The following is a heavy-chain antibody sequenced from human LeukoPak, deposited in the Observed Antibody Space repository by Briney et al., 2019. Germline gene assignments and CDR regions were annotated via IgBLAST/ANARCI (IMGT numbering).Heavy chain of an antibody. CDR2: INPNSGDM. J-gene: IGHJ4*02. Sequence: ASVKVSCKASGYTFTYHYMHWVRQAPGQGLEHMGWINPNSGDMKYAQKFQGRVTMTRDTSINTAYMELRSLRSDDTAVYYCARLYPSIPVAGSGNCFDSWGQGTLVTVSS. V-gene: IGHV1-2*02. D-gene: IGHD6-19*01. CDR1: GYTFTYHY. CDR3: ARLYPSIPVAGSGNCFDS.